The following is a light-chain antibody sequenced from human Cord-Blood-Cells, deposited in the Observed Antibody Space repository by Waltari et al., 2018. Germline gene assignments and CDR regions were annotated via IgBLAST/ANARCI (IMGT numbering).Light chain of an antibody. J-gene: IGKJ5*01. CDR1: QSVSTSY. CDR2: GAS. V-gene: IGKV3-20*01. Sequence: EIALTQSPGTLSLSPGERATLPCRASQSVSTSYLAWYQQKPGQAPRLPIYGASSRATGLPYRFSGRGSGTDFTLTISRLEPEDFGVYYCQQYGSAPIAFGQGTRLEIK. CDR3: QQYGSAPIA.